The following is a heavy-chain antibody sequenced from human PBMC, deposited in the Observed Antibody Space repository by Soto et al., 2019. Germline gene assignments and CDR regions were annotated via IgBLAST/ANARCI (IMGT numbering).Heavy chain of an antibody. V-gene: IGHV1-18*01. Sequence: ASVKVSCKASCYTFTSYGISWVLQAPAQGLACMGWISAYNSNTNYARKLQGKVTMTTDTSTSTAYMGLRSLRSDDTAVYYCARDRGYDRRNDYWGQGTLVTVSS. CDR3: ARDRGYDRRNDY. CDR2: ISAYNSNT. J-gene: IGHJ4*02. CDR1: CYTFTSYG. D-gene: IGHD5-12*01.